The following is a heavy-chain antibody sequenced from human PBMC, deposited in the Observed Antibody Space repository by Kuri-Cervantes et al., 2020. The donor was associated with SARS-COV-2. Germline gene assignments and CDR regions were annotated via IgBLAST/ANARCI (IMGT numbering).Heavy chain of an antibody. J-gene: IGHJ6*02. V-gene: IGHV3-21*04. CDR3: AKCLGSWDFGVTRDYGLDV. Sequence: GESLKISCAASGFTFSSYSMNWVRQAPGKGLEWVSSISSSGSYIYYADSVKGRFTISRDNAKNSLYLQMNSLRAEDTAVYYCAKCLGSWDFGVTRDYGLDVWGQGTTVTVSS. D-gene: IGHD3-10*01. CDR1: GFTFSSYS. CDR2: ISSSGSYI.